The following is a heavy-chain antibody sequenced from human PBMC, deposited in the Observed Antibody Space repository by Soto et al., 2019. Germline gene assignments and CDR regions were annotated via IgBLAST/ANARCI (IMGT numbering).Heavy chain of an antibody. Sequence: CAASGFTVSSNYMTWVRQAPGKGLEWVSVIYSDGTTYYADSVKGRFTISRDNSKNTLYLQMNSLRAEDTAVYYCARDRYSKSDYKYGMDVWGQGTTVTVSS. CDR3: ARDRYSKSDYKYGMDV. CDR1: GFTVSSNY. CDR2: IYSDGTT. D-gene: IGHD6-13*01. J-gene: IGHJ6*02. V-gene: IGHV3-53*01.